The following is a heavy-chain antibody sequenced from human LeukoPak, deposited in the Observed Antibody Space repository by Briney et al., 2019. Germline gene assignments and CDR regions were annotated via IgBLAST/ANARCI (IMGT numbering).Heavy chain of an antibody. CDR2: IIPIFGTA. CDR3: ARSKWFGDPHDAFDI. J-gene: IGHJ3*02. Sequence: GASVKISCKASGGTFSSYAISWVRQAPGQGLEWMGGIIPIFGTANYAQKFQGRVTITADESTSTAYMELSSLRSEDTAVYYCARSKWFGDPHDAFDIWGQGTMVTVSS. V-gene: IGHV1-69*13. CDR1: GGTFSSYA. D-gene: IGHD3-10*01.